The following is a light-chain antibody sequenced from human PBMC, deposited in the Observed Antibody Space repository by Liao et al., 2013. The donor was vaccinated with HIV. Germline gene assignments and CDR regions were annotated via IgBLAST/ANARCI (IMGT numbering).Light chain of an antibody. CDR3: QVWDRSSDHHYV. Sequence: SYVLTQPPSVSVAPGKTARITCGADSIGSNSVHWYQQKTGQAPVVVIYYDSDRPSGIPERFSGSNSGNTATLTISRVEAGDEADYYCQVWDRSSDHHYVFGPGTQVTVL. CDR2: YDS. V-gene: IGLV3-21*04. J-gene: IGLJ1*01. CDR1: SIGSNS.